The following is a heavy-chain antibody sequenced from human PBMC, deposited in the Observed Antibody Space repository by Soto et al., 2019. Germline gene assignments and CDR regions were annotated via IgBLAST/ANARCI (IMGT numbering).Heavy chain of an antibody. Sequence: SVKVSCKASGGTFSSYAISWVRQAPGQGLEWMGGIIPIFGTANYAQKFQGRVTITADESTSTAYMELSSLRSEDTAVYYCARGEDYYYGMDVWGQGTTVTVSS. CDR1: GGTFSSYA. CDR3: ARGEDYYYGMDV. CDR2: IIPIFGTA. V-gene: IGHV1-69*13. J-gene: IGHJ6*02.